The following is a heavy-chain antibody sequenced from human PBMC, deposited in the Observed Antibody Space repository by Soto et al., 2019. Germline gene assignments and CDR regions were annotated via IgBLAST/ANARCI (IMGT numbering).Heavy chain of an antibody. V-gene: IGHV4-31*03. CDR2: IYYSGST. D-gene: IGHD3-10*01. CDR1: GGSISSGGYY. Sequence: QVQLQESGPGLVKPSQTLSLTCTVSGGSISSGGYYWSWTRQHPGKGLEWIGYIYYSGSTYYNPSLKSRVTISVDTSKNQFSLKLSSVTAADTAVYYCARDRESQGGFDYWGQGTLVTVSS. J-gene: IGHJ4*02. CDR3: ARDRESQGGFDY.